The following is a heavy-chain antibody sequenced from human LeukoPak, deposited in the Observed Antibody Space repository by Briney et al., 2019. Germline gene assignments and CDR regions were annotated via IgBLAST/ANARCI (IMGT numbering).Heavy chain of an antibody. CDR1: GFTYRNYG. CDR3: VRDRDWGFGY. Sequence: GSLRLSCAASGFTYRNYGMHWVRRAPGKGLEWVTFIRNGGSGKYYADSVRGRFTISRDDSKNTLYLQMNSLRAEDTAVYHCVRDRDWGFGYWGRGTLVTVSS. V-gene: IGHV3-30*02. D-gene: IGHD7-27*01. J-gene: IGHJ4*02. CDR2: IRNGGSGK.